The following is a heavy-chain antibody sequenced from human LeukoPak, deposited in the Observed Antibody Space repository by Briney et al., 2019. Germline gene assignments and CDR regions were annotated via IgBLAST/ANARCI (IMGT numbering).Heavy chain of an antibody. CDR3: ASLRWAALGPSN. CDR2: ITGSGAST. V-gene: IGHV3-23*01. Sequence: GGSLRLSCAASGFTFSNSGMSWVRQAPGKGLEWVSSITGSGASTYYPDSVKGRFTISRDNSKNTLYLQMNSLKAEDTAIYYCASLRWAALGPSNWGQGTLVTVSS. CDR1: GFTFSNSG. J-gene: IGHJ4*02. D-gene: IGHD5-12*01.